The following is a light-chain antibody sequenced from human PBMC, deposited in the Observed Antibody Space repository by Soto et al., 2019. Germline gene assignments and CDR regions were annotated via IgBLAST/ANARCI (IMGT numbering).Light chain of an antibody. CDR3: MQSAHWPSYT. J-gene: IGKJ2*01. CDR2: NVS. CDR1: PSLAYIDGNTY. V-gene: IGKV2-30*01. Sequence: EAVMTQSPLSLPVTLGQPASISSRSSPSLAYIDGNTYLTWFHQRPGQSPRRLISNVSNRDSGVPGRFRGSGSGSDFTLKISRVEAEAIGIYYCMQSAHWPSYTFGEGTKLESK.